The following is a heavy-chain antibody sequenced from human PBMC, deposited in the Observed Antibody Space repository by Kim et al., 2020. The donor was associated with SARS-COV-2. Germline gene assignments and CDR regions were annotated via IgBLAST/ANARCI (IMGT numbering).Heavy chain of an antibody. CDR2: INHSGST. Sequence: SETLSLTCAVYGGSFSGYYWSWIRQPPGKGLEWIGEINHSGSTNYNPSLKSRVTISVDTSKNQFSLKLSSVTAADTAVYYCARATGDYGGDAFDIWGPGT. V-gene: IGHV4-34*01. D-gene: IGHD4-17*01. CDR1: GGSFSGYY. J-gene: IGHJ3*02. CDR3: ARATGDYGGDAFDI.